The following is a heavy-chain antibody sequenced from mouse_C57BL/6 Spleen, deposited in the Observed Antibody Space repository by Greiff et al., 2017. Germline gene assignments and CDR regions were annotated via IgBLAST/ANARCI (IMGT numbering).Heavy chain of an antibody. V-gene: IGHV2-9-1*01. CDR2: ICTGGGT. Sequence: VQLVESGPGLVAPSQSLSITCTVSGFSFTSYAISWVRQPPGKGLEWLGVICTGGGTNYNSALKSRLSISKDNSNSQVFLKMNSLQTDDTARCSCARTEGGMYYFDYWGQGTTLTVSS. CDR1: GFSFTSYA. CDR3: ARTEGGMYYFDY. J-gene: IGHJ2*01.